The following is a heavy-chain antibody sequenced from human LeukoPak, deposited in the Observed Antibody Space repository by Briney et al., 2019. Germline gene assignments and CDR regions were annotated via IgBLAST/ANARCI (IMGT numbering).Heavy chain of an antibody. CDR2: INSDGSST. CDR1: GFTFSSYA. CDR3: ARGSWDSSSWSDNWFDP. J-gene: IGHJ5*02. Sequence: GGSLRLSCAASGFTFSSYAMSWDRQAPGKGLVWVSRINSDGSSTSYADSVKGRFTISRDNAKNTLYLQMNSLRAEDTAVYYCARGSWDSSSWSDNWFDPWGQGTLVTVSS. V-gene: IGHV3-74*01. D-gene: IGHD6-13*01.